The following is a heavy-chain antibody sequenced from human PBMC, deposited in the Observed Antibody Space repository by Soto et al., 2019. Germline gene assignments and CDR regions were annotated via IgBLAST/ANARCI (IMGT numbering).Heavy chain of an antibody. V-gene: IGHV1-69*02. CDR3: ARSVAPYYFDY. CDR1: GGTFSSYT. J-gene: IGHJ4*02. CDR2: IIAILGIT. Sequence: SVKVSCKASGGTFSSYTISWVRQAPGQRLEWMGRIIAILGITKYSQKFQGRVTITRDTSASTAYMELSSLRSEDTAVYYCARSVAPYYFDYWGQGTLVTVSS. D-gene: IGHD2-15*01.